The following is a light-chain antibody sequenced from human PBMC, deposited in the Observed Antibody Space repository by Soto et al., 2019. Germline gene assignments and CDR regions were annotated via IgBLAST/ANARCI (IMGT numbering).Light chain of an antibody. CDR1: GSDVGGSNY. V-gene: IGLV2-14*03. CDR2: DVS. J-gene: IGLJ3*02. Sequence: QSVLTQPASVSGSPGQSITISCTGTGSDVGGSNYVSWYQQHPGKAPKLIIYDVSNRPSGVSYRFSGSNSGNTASLTISGLQAEDEDDYYCTSYTTSGLRVFGGGTKLTVL. CDR3: TSYTTSGLRV.